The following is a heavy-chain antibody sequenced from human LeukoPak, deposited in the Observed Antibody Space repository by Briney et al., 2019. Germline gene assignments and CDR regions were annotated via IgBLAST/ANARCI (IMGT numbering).Heavy chain of an antibody. V-gene: IGHV4-59*01. CDR3: ARSPRRHLWSGYFDY. Sequence: SETLSLTCTVSGGSISSYYWSWIRQPPGKGLEWIGYIYYSGSTNYNPSLKSRVTISVDTSKNQFSLKLSSVTAADTAVYYCARSPRRHLWSGYFDYWGQGTLVTVSS. CDR2: IYYSGST. D-gene: IGHD3-3*02. J-gene: IGHJ4*02. CDR1: GGSISSYY.